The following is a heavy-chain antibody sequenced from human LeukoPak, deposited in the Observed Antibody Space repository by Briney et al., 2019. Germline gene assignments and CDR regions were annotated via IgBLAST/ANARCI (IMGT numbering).Heavy chain of an antibody. CDR1: GFTFSSFG. J-gene: IGHJ4*02. Sequence: GGSLRLSCAASGFTFSSFGMLWVRQAPGKGRQWVAYISYDGTYKHYADSVKGRFNISRDNSQNTVYLQMHGLRGEDTALYFCAKDWTLGYNYGSIEYWGPGALVTVS. CDR2: ISYDGTYK. V-gene: IGHV3-30*18. CDR3: AKDWTLGYNYGSIEY. D-gene: IGHD5-24*01.